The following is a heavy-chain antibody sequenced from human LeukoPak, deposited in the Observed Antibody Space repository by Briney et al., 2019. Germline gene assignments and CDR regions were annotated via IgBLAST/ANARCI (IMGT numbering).Heavy chain of an antibody. CDR1: GYSISSGYY. CDR2: IYHSGST. D-gene: IGHD2-2*01. Sequence: PSETLSLTCTVSGYSISSGYYWGWIRQPPGKGLEWIGSIYHSGSTYYNPSLKSRVTISVDTSKNQFSLKLSSVTAADTAVYYCARGLGYCSSTSCNFDAFDIWGQGTMVTVSS. CDR3: ARGLGYCSSTSCNFDAFDI. V-gene: IGHV4-38-2*02. J-gene: IGHJ3*02.